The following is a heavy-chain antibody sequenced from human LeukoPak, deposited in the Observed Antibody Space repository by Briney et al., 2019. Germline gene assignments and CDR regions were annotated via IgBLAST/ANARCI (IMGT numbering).Heavy chain of an antibody. D-gene: IGHD3-10*01. CDR2: IKSKTDGGTT. CDR1: GFTFSDYY. J-gene: IGHJ4*02. CDR3: TTTVRGVMGYYFDY. V-gene: IGHV3-15*01. Sequence: GGSLRLSCAASGFTFSDYYMSWIRQAPGKGLEWVGRIKSKTDGGTTDYAAPVKGRFTISRDDSKNTLYLQMNSLKTEDTAVYYCTTTVRGVMGYYFDYWGQGTLVTVSS.